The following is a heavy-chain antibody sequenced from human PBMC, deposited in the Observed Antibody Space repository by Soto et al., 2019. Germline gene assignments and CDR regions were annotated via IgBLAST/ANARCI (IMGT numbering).Heavy chain of an antibody. V-gene: IGHV3-73*01. Sequence: GGSLRLSCAASGFTFSGSPMHWVRQASGKGLEWVGRISSEANRYATADAVSVKGRITISRDDSNNTAYLQMNSLKTEDTAVYYCTSPMYSSSISYGMGDWGQGTTVTVSS. J-gene: IGHJ6*02. D-gene: IGHD6-6*01. CDR2: ISSEANRYAT. CDR1: GFTFSGSP. CDR3: TSPMYSSSISYGMGD.